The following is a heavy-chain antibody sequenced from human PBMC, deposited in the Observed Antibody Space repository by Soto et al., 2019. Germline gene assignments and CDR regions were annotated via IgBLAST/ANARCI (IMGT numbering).Heavy chain of an antibody. CDR1: GFSLSTSW. J-gene: IGHJ6*02. CDR2: IMQDGSDK. Sequence: EVQLVESGGGLVQPGGSLRLSCTASGFSLSTSWMTWVRQAPGKGLEWVANIMQDGSDKYYVDSVKGRFTISRDNAKNSLYLQMTSLRAEDTAVYYCASKRLYFYGLDVWCQVTTVTVSS. CDR3: ASKRLYFYGLDV. V-gene: IGHV3-7*01.